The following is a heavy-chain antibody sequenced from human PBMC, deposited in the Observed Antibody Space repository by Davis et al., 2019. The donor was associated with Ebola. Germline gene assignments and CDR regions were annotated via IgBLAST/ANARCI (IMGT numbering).Heavy chain of an antibody. Sequence: PGGSLRLSCAASGFTFNSYAMSWVRQAPGKGLGWVSAISGSGGSTYYADSVKGRFTISRDNSKNSLYLQMNSLRAEDTAVYYCARGWMSIPDYWGQGTLVTVSS. J-gene: IGHJ4*02. V-gene: IGHV3-23*01. CDR2: ISGSGGST. CDR3: ARGWMSIPDY. CDR1: GFTFNSYA. D-gene: IGHD2-2*03.